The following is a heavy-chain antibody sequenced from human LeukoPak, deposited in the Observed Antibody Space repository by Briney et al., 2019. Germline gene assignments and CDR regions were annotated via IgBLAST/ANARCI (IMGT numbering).Heavy chain of an antibody. CDR3: AKVGHYYDSSGYSFYYFDY. D-gene: IGHD3-22*01. Sequence: GGSLRLSCAASGFTFSSYDMHWVRQAPGKGLEWVAVISYDGSNKYYADSVRGRFTISRDNSKNTLYLQMNSLGAEDTAVYYCAKVGHYYDSSGYSFYYFDYWGQGTLVTVSS. J-gene: IGHJ4*02. CDR2: ISYDGSNK. CDR1: GFTFSSYD. V-gene: IGHV3-30*18.